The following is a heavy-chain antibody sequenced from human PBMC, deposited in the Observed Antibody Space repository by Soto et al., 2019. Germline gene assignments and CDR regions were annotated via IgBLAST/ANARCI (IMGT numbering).Heavy chain of an antibody. CDR1: GFTFNSHA. J-gene: IGHJ6*02. V-gene: IGHV3-30-3*01. Sequence: QVYLVESGGGVAQPGMSLRLSCAASGFTFNSHALYWFRQAPGKGLEWVALISHDGDNRAYADAVKGRFIISRDNSKDTLYLQLNSLRVEDTAVYFCARMRSSGIYYKDSYALDVWGQGTTVTVSS. CDR3: ARMRSSGIYYKDSYALDV. D-gene: IGHD3-10*01. CDR2: ISHDGDNR.